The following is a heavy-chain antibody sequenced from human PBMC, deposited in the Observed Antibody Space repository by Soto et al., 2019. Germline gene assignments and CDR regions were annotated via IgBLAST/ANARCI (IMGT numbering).Heavy chain of an antibody. D-gene: IGHD6-19*01. Sequence: SVKVSCKASGGTFSTYAIYWVRQAPGQGLEWMGAIIPLFGTADYAQKFQGRVTITADESTSTAYMELSSLRSEDTAVYYCARPKGSYSSGYYYFDYWGQGTLVTVSS. CDR3: ARPKGSYSSGYYYFDY. V-gene: IGHV1-69*13. J-gene: IGHJ4*02. CDR2: IIPLFGTA. CDR1: GGTFSTYA.